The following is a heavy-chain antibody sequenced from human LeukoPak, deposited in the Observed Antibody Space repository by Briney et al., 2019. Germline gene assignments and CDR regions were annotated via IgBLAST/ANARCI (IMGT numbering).Heavy chain of an antibody. V-gene: IGHV4-4*07. CDR3: ARQSVPGGYFEY. CDR2: IYNSGAT. Sequence: SETLSLTCSVSGDSINRYHWTWIRQPAGGGLEWIGHIYNSGATNYKPSLKSRASMSVETSKNQFSLRLSSVTAADTAVYYCARQSVPGGYFEYWGDGIRV. J-gene: IGHJ4*01. D-gene: IGHD3-10*01. CDR1: GDSINRYH.